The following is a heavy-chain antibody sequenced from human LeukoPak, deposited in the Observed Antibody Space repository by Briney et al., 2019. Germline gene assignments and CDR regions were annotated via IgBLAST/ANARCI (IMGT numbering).Heavy chain of an antibody. J-gene: IGHJ4*02. V-gene: IGHV1-24*01. CDR3: AVTPAYYDGSGTPLDY. D-gene: IGHD3-10*01. Sequence: ASVKVSCKVSGATLSELSMHWVRQSPGKGLEWMGGFDPEDGGRMYAQQFQGRVTLTEDTSTDTGYMELSSLKSEDTAVYYSAVTPAYYDGSGTPLDYWGQGSLVTVSS. CDR1: GATLSELS. CDR2: FDPEDGGR.